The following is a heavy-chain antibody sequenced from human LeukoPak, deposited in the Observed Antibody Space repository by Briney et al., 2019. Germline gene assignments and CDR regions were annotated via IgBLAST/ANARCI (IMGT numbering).Heavy chain of an antibody. CDR3: ARQWLPYSSGMDV. J-gene: IGHJ6*01. CDR1: GFTVSSNY. V-gene: IGHV3-53*01. CDR2: IYSGGST. D-gene: IGHD6-19*01. Sequence: GGSLRLSCAASGFTVSSNYMSWVRQAPGKGLEWVSVIYSGGSTYYADSVKGRFTISRDNSKNTLYLQMNSLRAEDTAVYYCARQWLPYSSGMDVWGEGATFTVSS.